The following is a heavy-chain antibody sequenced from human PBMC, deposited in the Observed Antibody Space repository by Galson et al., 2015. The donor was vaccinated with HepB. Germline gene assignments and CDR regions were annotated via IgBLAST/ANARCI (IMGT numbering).Heavy chain of an antibody. CDR1: GGIFSNYG. CDR3: ARDTRLCGGGGDCSIYYYFYMDV. D-gene: IGHD2-21*01. J-gene: IGHJ6*03. Sequence: SVKVSCKASGGIFSNYGINWVRQAPGQGLEWLGGIVPVHVTADYAQKFQARVTITADEPTNTVYMELSSLRSEDTAVYYCARDTRLCGGGGDCSIYYYFYMDVWGEGTKVTVSS. V-gene: IGHV1-69*13. CDR2: IVPVHVTA.